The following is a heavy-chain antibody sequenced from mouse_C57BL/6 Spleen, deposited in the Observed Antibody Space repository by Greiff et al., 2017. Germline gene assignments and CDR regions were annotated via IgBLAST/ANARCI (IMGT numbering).Heavy chain of an antibody. CDR3: SRSVGLGGGRDYFDY. Sequence: VQLQQSGAELVKPGASVKISCKASGYAFSSYWMNWVKQRPGKGLEWIGQIYPGDGDTNYNGKFKGKATLTADKSSSTAYMQLSSLTSEDSAVYFCSRSVGLGGGRDYFDYWGQGTTLAVSS. J-gene: IGHJ2*01. D-gene: IGHD4-1*01. V-gene: IGHV1-80*01. CDR1: GYAFSSYW. CDR2: IYPGDGDT.